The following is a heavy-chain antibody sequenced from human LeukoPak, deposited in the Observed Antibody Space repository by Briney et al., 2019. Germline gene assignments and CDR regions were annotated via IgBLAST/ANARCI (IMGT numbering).Heavy chain of an antibody. CDR1: SGSISTSNYY. CDR2: IFYSGST. J-gene: IGHJ4*02. Sequence: PSETLSLTCTVSSGSISTSNYYWGWVRQPPGKALEWIGNIFYSGSTYYSPSLKSRVTISLDTSRNQFSLKLSSVTAADTAVYYCARVRRAIRPFDYWGQGTLVTVSS. CDR3: ARVRRAIRPFDY. D-gene: IGHD1-1*01. V-gene: IGHV4-39*07.